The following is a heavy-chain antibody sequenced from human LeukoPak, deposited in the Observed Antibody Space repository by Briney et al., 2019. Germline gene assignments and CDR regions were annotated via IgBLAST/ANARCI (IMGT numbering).Heavy chain of an antibody. J-gene: IGHJ4*02. Sequence: ASVKVSCKVSGYXLTELSIHWVRQAPGKGREWLGRFDPEDGETIYAQKFQGRVTMTEDTSTDTAYMELSSLRSEDTAVYYCATGSGDCFFDYWGQGTLVTVSS. CDR1: GYXLTELS. CDR2: FDPEDGET. D-gene: IGHD2-21*02. CDR3: ATGSGDCFFDY. V-gene: IGHV1-24*01.